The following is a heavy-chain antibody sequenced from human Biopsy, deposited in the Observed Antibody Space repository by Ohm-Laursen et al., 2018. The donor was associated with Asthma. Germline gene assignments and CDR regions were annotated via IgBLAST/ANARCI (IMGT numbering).Heavy chain of an antibody. Sequence: TLSLTCSLSSGSGGYMRSGNYYWGWIRQPPGKGLEWIGSIYYSGTTYYNPSLESRVTVSADTSKNQCSLKLTSVTAADTAVYYCVRGSSSWHHGPFHYYYGLDVWGQGTTATVSS. CDR1: SGSGGYMRSGNYY. D-gene: IGHD6-13*01. CDR2: IYYSGTT. V-gene: IGHV4-39*01. CDR3: VRGSSSWHHGPFHYYYGLDV. J-gene: IGHJ6*02.